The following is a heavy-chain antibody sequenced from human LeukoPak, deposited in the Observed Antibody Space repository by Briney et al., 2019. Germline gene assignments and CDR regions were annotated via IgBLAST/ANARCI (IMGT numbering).Heavy chain of an antibody. D-gene: IGHD1-26*01. J-gene: IGHJ5*02. CDR2: VFNSGTT. V-gene: IGHV4-39*01. Sequence: SETLSLTCTVSGGSISISSYYWGWIRQPPGKGLVWIGSVFNSGTTYYNPSLKSRVTISVDTSKNQFSLKLTSVAAADTAVYYCARHRVYSWSYPIWFDPWGQGTLVTVSS. CDR1: GGSISISSYY. CDR3: ARHRVYSWSYPIWFDP.